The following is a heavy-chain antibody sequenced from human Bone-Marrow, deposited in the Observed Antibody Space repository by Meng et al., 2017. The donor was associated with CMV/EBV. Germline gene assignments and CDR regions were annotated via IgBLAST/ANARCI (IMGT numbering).Heavy chain of an antibody. CDR3: ARDSYDFWSGYYPQYGMAV. D-gene: IGHD3-3*01. J-gene: IGHJ6*02. Sequence: SVKVSCKASGGTFSTYAISWVRQAPGQGLEWMGGIIPIFGTANYAQKFQGRVTMTRDTSISTAYMELSRLRSDDTAVYYCARDSYDFWSGYYPQYGMAVWGQGTTVTGAS. V-gene: IGHV1-69*05. CDR1: GGTFSTYA. CDR2: IIPIFGTA.